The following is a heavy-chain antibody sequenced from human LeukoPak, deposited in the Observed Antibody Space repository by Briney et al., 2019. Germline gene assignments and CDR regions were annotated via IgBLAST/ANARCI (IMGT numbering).Heavy chain of an antibody. V-gene: IGHV4-59*01. CDR2: IYYSGST. CDR1: GGSISSYY. D-gene: IGHD3-10*01. J-gene: IGHJ1*01. Sequence: SETLSLTCTVSGGSISSYYWSWIRQPPGKGLEWIGYIYYSGSTNYNPSLKSRVTISVDTSKNQFSLKLSSVTAADTAMYYCARGTTYYYGSGSYYPPPAEYFQHWGQGTLVTVSS. CDR3: ARGTTYYYGSGSYYPPPAEYFQH.